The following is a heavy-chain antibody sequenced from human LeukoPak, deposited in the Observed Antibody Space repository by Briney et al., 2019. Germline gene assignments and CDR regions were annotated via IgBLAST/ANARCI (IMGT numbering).Heavy chain of an antibody. V-gene: IGHV3-53*01. CDR3: AKAVYGSEINYYYGMDV. CDR2: IYSGGST. D-gene: IGHD3-10*01. CDR1: GFTVSSNY. J-gene: IGHJ6*02. Sequence: PGGSLRLSCAASGFTVSSNYMSWVRQAPGKGLEWVSVIYSGGSTYYADSVKGRFTISRDNSKSTLYLQMNSLTAEDTAIYYCAKAVYGSEINYYYGMDVWGQGTTVTVSS.